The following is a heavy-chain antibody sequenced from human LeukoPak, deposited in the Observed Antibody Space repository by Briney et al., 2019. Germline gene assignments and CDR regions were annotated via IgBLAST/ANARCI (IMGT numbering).Heavy chain of an antibody. J-gene: IGHJ4*02. CDR2: IYTSGST. CDR1: GGSISSYY. D-gene: IGHD3-10*01. CDR3: ARGTPRGALNY. V-gene: IGHV4-4*07. Sequence: SETLSLTCTVSGGSISSYYWSWIRQPAGKGLVWIGRIYTSGSTNYNPSLKSRVTMSVDTSKNQFSLKLSSVTAADTAVYYCARGTPRGALNYWGQGTLVTVSS.